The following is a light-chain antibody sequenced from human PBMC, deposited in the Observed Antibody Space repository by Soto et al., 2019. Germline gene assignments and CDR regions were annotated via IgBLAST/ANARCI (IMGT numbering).Light chain of an antibody. CDR2: AAS. CDR3: QQLNSYPVT. Sequence: IQLTQSPSSLSASVGDRVTITCRASQGINTYLAWYQQKSGIAPKLLIYAASTLQSGVPSRFSGSGSGTDFTLTSSSLQPEDFATYYCQQLNSYPVTFGQGTKLEIK. V-gene: IGKV1-9*01. J-gene: IGKJ2*01. CDR1: QGINTY.